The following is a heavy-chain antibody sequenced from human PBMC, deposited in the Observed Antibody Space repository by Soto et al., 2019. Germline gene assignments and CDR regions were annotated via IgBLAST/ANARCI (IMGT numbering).Heavy chain of an antibody. CDR3: ATARLSRLWGTCYSCPFDS. D-gene: IGHD3-16*01. Sequence: QVQLVQSGAEMKKPGASVKVSCKVSGYTLTELSIHWVRQAPGKGLEWMGGFDPEDGETIFAQKFQGRVTMTEDTSTDTAYMELSSLKSEDTAVYYCATARLSRLWGTCYSCPFDSWGQGALVTVSS. CDR1: GYTLTELS. V-gene: IGHV1-24*01. J-gene: IGHJ4*02. CDR2: FDPEDGET.